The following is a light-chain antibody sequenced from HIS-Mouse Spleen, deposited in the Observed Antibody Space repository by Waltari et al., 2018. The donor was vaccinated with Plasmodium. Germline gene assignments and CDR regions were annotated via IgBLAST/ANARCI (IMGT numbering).Light chain of an antibody. CDR1: ALPKQY. J-gene: IGLJ2*01. CDR3: QSADSSGTYRV. CDR2: KDR. V-gene: IGLV3-25*03. Sequence: SYELTQPPSVSVSPGQTARITCSGDALPKQYAYWYQQKPGQAPVLVRYKDRERPSGIPGRFSGSSSGTTVTLTISGVQAEDEADYYCQSADSSGTYRVFGGGTKLTVL.